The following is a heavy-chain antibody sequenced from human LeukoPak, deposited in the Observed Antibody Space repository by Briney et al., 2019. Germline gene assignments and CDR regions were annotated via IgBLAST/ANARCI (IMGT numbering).Heavy chain of an antibody. V-gene: IGHV4-39*07. CDR3: AGEGRGYSYGYAYDY. CDR2: IYYSGST. Sequence: PSETLSLTCTVSGGSISSSSYYWGWIRQPPGKGLEWIGSIYYSGSTYYNPSLKSRVTISVDTSKNQFSLKLSSVTAADTAVYYCAGEGRGYSYGYAYDYWGQGTLVTVSS. CDR1: GGSISSSSYY. J-gene: IGHJ4*02. D-gene: IGHD5-18*01.